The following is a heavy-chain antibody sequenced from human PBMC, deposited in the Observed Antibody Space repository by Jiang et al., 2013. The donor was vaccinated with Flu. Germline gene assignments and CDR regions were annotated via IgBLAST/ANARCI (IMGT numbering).Heavy chain of an antibody. V-gene: IGHV2-70*11. J-gene: IGHJ4*02. CDR1: GFSLTTSGMC. CDR2: IDWDDDK. Sequence: KPTQTLTLTCTFSGFSLTTSGMCVSWIRQAPGKALEWLARIDWDDDKYYNTFLKTRLSISKDTSKNQVVLTMTNMDLVDTATYYCARMRGGSGSSGTQLDYWGQGTLLTVSS. CDR3: ARMRGGSGSSGTQLDY. D-gene: IGHD3-22*01.